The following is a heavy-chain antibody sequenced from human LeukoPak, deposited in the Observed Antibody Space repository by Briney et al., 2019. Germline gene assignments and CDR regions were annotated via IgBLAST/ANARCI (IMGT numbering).Heavy chain of an antibody. D-gene: IGHD6-13*01. CDR3: AKDLEIAAAGTPIFDY. CDR2: IHSDGSST. Sequence: GGSLRLSCAASGFTFSYYWMHWLRQAPGKGLVWVSRIHSDGSSTTYADSVKGRFTISRDNSKNTLYLQMNSLRAEDTAVYYCAKDLEIAAAGTPIFDYWGQGTLVTVSS. J-gene: IGHJ4*02. CDR1: GFTFSYYW. V-gene: IGHV3-74*01.